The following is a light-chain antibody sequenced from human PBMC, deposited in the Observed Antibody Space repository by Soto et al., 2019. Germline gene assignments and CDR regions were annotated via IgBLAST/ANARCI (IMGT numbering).Light chain of an antibody. J-gene: IGKJ4*01. Sequence: EVVLTQSPGTLSLSPGERATLSCRASQSVSSKFLTWYQQKPGQAPRLLIYATSNRAAGIPDRFSGSGSGTDFTLTISRLEPEDFAVYYCQQYGTTFGGGTKVEI. CDR2: ATS. V-gene: IGKV3-20*01. CDR3: QQYGTT. CDR1: QSVSSKF.